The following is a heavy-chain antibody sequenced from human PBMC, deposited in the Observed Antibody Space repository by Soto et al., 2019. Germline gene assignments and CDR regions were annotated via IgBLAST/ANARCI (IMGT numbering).Heavy chain of an antibody. Sequence: QVQLVQSGAEVKKPGASVKVSCKASGYTFTTYDINWVRQATGQGLEWMGWMSPNSGNTGYAQKFQGRVTMTRDTSISTAYMELSSLRSDDTAVYYCARQWELSGYYYGMDVWGQGATVTVS. J-gene: IGHJ6*02. CDR3: ARQWELSGYYYGMDV. CDR2: MSPNSGNT. D-gene: IGHD1-26*01. CDR1: GYTFTTYD. V-gene: IGHV1-8*01.